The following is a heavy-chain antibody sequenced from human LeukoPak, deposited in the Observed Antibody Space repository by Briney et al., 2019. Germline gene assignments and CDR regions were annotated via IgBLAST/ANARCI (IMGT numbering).Heavy chain of an antibody. J-gene: IGHJ4*02. CDR3: ASVNYYDSSGYFFDY. Sequence: SVKVSCKASGGTFSSYAISWVRQAPGPGLEWMRGIILIFGTANYAQKFQGRVTITTDESTSTAYMELSSLRSEDTAVYYCASVNYYDSSGYFFDYWGQGTLVTVFS. CDR2: IILIFGTA. V-gene: IGHV1-69*05. D-gene: IGHD3-22*01. CDR1: GGTFSSYA.